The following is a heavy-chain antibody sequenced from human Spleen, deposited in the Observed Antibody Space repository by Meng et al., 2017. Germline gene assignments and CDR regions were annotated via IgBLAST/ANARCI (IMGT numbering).Heavy chain of an antibody. J-gene: IGHJ4*02. CDR1: GGSFSGYY. D-gene: IGHD5-12*01. V-gene: IGHV4-34*01. Sequence: QVQLQQWGAGLLKTSETLSLTCAVYGGSFSGYYWTWIRQPPGKGLESIGEINHSGSTNYNPSLKSRVTISVDTSKNQFSLNLRSVTAADTAVYYCARGNVATFLGYWGQGTLVTVSS. CDR2: INHSGST. CDR3: ARGNVATFLGY.